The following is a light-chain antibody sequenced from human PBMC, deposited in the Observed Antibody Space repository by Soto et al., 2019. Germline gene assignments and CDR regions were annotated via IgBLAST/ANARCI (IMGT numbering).Light chain of an antibody. CDR3: QQYGGSPRVT. Sequence: EIVLTQSPGTLSLSPGQRATLSCRASQTVSSNYLAWYQQKPGQAPRLLIYGASSRATGIPDRFSGSGPGTDFTLTISRLEPEDFAVYYCQQYGGSPRVTFGGGTKVEI. V-gene: IGKV3-20*01. J-gene: IGKJ4*01. CDR1: QTVSSNY. CDR2: GAS.